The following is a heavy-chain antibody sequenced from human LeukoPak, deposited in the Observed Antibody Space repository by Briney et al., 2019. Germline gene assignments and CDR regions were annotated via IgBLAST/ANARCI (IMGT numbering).Heavy chain of an antibody. J-gene: IGHJ4*02. CDR2: VFYGRDT. V-gene: IGHV4-39*01. D-gene: IGHD3-10*01. CDR3: AGTRDTVVRCDY. Sequence: RASETLSLTCSVSGGSIASSFFWGWIRQPPGKGLGWIGSVFYGRDTYYSPSLRSRVTISVDTSRNQFSLKLTSVTAADTAVYFCAGTRDTVVRCDYCGQGTLVSVFS. CDR1: GGSIASSFF.